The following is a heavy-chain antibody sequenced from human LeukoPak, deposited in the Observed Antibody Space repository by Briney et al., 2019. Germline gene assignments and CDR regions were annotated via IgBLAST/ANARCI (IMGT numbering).Heavy chain of an antibody. Sequence: PSETLSLTCTVSGASISSDYWSWIRQPPGKGLEWIGYIYYSGSTNYNPSLKSRVTISVDTSKNQFSLKLSSVTPEDTAVYYCARVSEYYDSSMGIYYYYMDVWGKGTTVTVSS. CDR1: GASISSDY. J-gene: IGHJ6*03. V-gene: IGHV4-59*12. D-gene: IGHD3-22*01. CDR3: ARVSEYYDSSMGIYYYYMDV. CDR2: IYYSGST.